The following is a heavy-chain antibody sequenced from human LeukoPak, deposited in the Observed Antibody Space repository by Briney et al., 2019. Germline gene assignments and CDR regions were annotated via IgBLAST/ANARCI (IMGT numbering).Heavy chain of an antibody. J-gene: IGHJ4*02. CDR2: IYTSGST. V-gene: IGHV4-4*07. Sequence: SETLSLTCTVSGGSISSYYRSWIRQPAGKGLEWIGRIYTSGSTNYNPSLKSRVTMSVDTSKNQFSLKLSSVTAADTAVYYCARGGYSYGLNFDYWGQGTLVTISS. CDR1: GGSISSYY. D-gene: IGHD5-18*01. CDR3: ARGGYSYGLNFDY.